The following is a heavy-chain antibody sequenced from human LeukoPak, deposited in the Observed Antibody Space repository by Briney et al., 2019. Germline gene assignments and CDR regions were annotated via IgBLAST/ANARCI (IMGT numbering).Heavy chain of an antibody. CDR3: ARVTEAGTSFWFDP. D-gene: IGHD6-13*01. CDR1: GFTVSSNY. CDR2: IYSGGST. Sequence: GGSLRLSCAASGFTVSSNYMSWVRQAPGKGLEWVSVIYSGGSTYYADSVKGRFTISRDNSKNTLYLQMNSLRAEDTAVYYCARVTEAGTSFWFDPWGQGTLVTVSS. J-gene: IGHJ5*02. V-gene: IGHV3-66*01.